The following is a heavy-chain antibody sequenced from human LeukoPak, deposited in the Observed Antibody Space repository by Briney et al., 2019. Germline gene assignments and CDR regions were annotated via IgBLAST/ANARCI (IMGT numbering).Heavy chain of an antibody. J-gene: IGHJ4*02. CDR3: ARDYLGVPYAIGDRLDY. D-gene: IGHD3-16*01. CDR2: ISGAGGYT. CDR1: GFTLSSHA. V-gene: IGHV3-23*01. Sequence: GGSLRLSCSASGFTLSSHAMTWVRQAPGKGLEWVSSISGAGGYTDYADSVKGRFTISRDNSNYRLYLQLDSLRADDTAVYFCARDYLGVPYAIGDRLDYWGQGTLVTVSS.